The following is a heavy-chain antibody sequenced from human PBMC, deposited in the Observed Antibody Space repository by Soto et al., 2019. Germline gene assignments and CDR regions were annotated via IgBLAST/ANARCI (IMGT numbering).Heavy chain of an antibody. V-gene: IGHV4-31*03. CDR1: GGSISSGGYY. J-gene: IGHJ4*02. Sequence: SETLSLTCTVSGGSISSGGYYWSWIRQHPGKGLEWIGYIYYSGSTYYNPSLKSRVTISVDTSKNQFSLKLSSVTAADTAVYYCARALTIFGVVTSPDYWGQGTLVTVSS. CDR2: IYYSGST. D-gene: IGHD3-3*01. CDR3: ARALTIFGVVTSPDY.